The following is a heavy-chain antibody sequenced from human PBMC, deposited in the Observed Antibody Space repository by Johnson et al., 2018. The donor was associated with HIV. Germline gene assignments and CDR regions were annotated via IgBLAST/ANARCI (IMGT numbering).Heavy chain of an antibody. Sequence: QVQPVESGGGLVKPGGSLRLSCAASGFSFSPYALHWVRQTPGKGLAWVAVISHDGSNKYYADSVKGRFTISRDNSKNTLYLQMNSLRVEDTAVYYCASSSLAWGVDAFDIWGQGTKVTVSS. CDR3: ASSSLAWGVDAFDI. J-gene: IGHJ3*02. CDR2: ISHDGSNK. CDR1: GFSFSPYA. V-gene: IGHV3-30*14. D-gene: IGHD3-10*01.